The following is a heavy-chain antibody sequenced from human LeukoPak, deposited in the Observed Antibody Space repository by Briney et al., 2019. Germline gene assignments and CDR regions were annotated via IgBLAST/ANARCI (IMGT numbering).Heavy chain of an antibody. D-gene: IGHD3-10*01. CDR3: ARDSYYGSGSYSPRDNWFDP. V-gene: IGHV4-34*01. CDR2: INHSGST. Sequence: SETLSLTCAVYGGSFSGYYWSWIRQPPGKGLEWIGEINHSGSTNYNPSLKSRVTMSVDTSKNQFSLKLSSVTAADTAVYYCARDSYYGSGSYSPRDNWFDPWGQGTLVTVSS. J-gene: IGHJ5*02. CDR1: GGSFSGYY.